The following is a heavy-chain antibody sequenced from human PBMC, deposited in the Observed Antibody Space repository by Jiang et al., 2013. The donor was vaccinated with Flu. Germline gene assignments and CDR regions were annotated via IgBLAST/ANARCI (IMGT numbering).Heavy chain of an antibody. Sequence: VQLLESGGGLVQPGRSLRLSCTASGFTFGDYAMSWFRQAPGKGLEWVGFIRSKAYGGTTEYAASVKGRFTISRDDSKSIAYLQMNSLKTEDTAVYYCTTQGGYCSGGSCPRVYWGQGTLVTGLL. CDR2: IRSKAYGGTT. J-gene: IGHJ4*02. CDR1: GFTFGDYA. V-gene: IGHV3-49*03. CDR3: TTQGGYCSGGSCPRVY. D-gene: IGHD2-15*01.